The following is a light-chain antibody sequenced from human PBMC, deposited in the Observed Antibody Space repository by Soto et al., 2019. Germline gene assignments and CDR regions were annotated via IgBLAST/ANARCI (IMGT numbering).Light chain of an antibody. CDR2: DNT. J-gene: IGLJ3*02. CDR1: TSNIGSNY. Sequence: QSVLTQPPSVSAAPGQKVTISCSGSTSNIGSNYVSWYQHLPGTAPELLIYDNTKRPSGIPDRFSGSKSGTSATLGITGLQTGDEADYHCGAWDSSLSAGVFGGGTKLTVL. V-gene: IGLV1-51*01. CDR3: GAWDSSLSAGV.